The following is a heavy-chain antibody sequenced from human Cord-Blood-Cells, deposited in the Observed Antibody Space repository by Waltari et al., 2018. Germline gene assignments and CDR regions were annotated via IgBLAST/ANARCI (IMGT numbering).Heavy chain of an antibody. D-gene: IGHD1-20*01. V-gene: IGHV6-1*01. CDR1: VDSVSSNSAP. Sequence: QVQLQQSGPGLVKPSQTLSLTCAISVDSVSSNSAPWTWIRQSPSRGLEWLGRTDYRSKWYNNYAVSLKSRITINPDTSKNQFSLQLNSVTPEDTAVYYCAREYKSEVRYAFDIWGQGTMVTVSS. CDR2: TDYRSKWYN. J-gene: IGHJ3*02. CDR3: AREYKSEVRYAFDI.